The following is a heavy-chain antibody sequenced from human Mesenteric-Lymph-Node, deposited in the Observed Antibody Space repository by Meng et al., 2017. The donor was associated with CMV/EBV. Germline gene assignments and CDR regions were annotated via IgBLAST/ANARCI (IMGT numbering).Heavy chain of an antibody. V-gene: IGHV3-48*03. CDR1: GFTLSSYE. CDR3: AREDSLDAFDI. Sequence: GGSLRLSCAASGFTLSSYEMNWVRQAPGKGLEWVSYIISDSSIYYADSVKGRFTISRDNAKNSLYLQMNSLRDEDTAVYYCAREDSLDAFDIWGQGTMVTVSS. CDR2: IISDSSI. J-gene: IGHJ3*02.